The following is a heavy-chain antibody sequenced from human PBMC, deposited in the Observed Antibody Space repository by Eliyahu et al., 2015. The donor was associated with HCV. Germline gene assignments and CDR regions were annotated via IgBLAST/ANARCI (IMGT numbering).Heavy chain of an antibody. J-gene: IGHJ3*02. Sequence: QVQLQESGPGLVKPSQTLSLTCTVSGGSFSSASYYWSWIRQPAGKGLLWIGRVSTSGSTHSNPSLKSRVTISVDSSKNQFSLNLTSVTAADTAVYYCARPSSVGRAFDIWGQGTMVTVSS. V-gene: IGHV4-61*02. CDR3: ARPSSVGRAFDI. D-gene: IGHD2-2*01. CDR1: GGSFSSASYY. CDR2: VSTSGST.